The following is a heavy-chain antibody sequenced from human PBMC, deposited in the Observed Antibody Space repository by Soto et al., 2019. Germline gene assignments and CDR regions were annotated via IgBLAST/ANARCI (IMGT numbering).Heavy chain of an antibody. V-gene: IGHV1-69*01. CDR3: ARGPILPGATSWLDP. CDR1: GGIFSSFS. D-gene: IGHD2-2*01. Sequence: QVQLVQSGAEVKTPGSSVEVSCKASGGIFSSFSITWVRQVPGHGLEWMGGIIPMTGTPDYAETFEVRLTLPAAVSARTAYFVLSRLKSEDTAVYYCARGPILPGATSWLDPWGQGTVVIVSS. J-gene: IGHJ5*02. CDR2: IIPMTGTP.